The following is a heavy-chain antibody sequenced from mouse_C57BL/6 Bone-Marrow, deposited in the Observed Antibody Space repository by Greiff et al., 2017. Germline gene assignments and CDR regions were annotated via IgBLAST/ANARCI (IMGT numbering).Heavy chain of an antibody. CDR1: GYTFTSYW. Sequence: VQLQQPGAELVKPGASVKLSCKASGYTFTSYWMHWVKQRPGQGLEWIGMIHPNSGSTNYNEKFKSKATLTVDKSSSTAYMQLSSLTSEDSAVYYCAREGIYYGNYFFAYWGQGTLVTVSA. D-gene: IGHD2-1*01. V-gene: IGHV1-64*01. CDR2: IHPNSGST. J-gene: IGHJ3*01. CDR3: AREGIYYGNYFFAY.